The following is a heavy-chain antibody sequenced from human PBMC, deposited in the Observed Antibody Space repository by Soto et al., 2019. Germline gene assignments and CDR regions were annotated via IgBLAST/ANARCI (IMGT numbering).Heavy chain of an antibody. CDR1: GFTFSSYA. D-gene: IGHD3-22*01. CDR2: ISYDGSNK. CDR3: ARGDGYYASYYYYGMDV. J-gene: IGHJ6*02. V-gene: IGHV3-30-3*01. Sequence: QVQLVESGGGVVQPGRSLRLSRAASGFTFSSYAMHWVRQAPGKGLEWVAVISYDGSNKYYADSVKGRFTISRDNSKNTLYLQMNSLRAEDTAVYYCARGDGYYASYYYYGMDVWGQGTTVTVSS.